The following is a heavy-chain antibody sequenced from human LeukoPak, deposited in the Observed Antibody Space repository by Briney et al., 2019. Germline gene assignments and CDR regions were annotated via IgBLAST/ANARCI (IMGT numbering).Heavy chain of an antibody. CDR2: ISYDGSNK. J-gene: IGHJ6*02. CDR1: GFTFSSYG. CDR3: ARGKSGSYFYYYYGMDV. V-gene: IGHV3-30*03. D-gene: IGHD1-26*01. Sequence: GGSLRLSCAASGFTFSSYGMHWVRQAPGKGLEWVAVISYDGSNKYYADSVKGRFTIFRDNSKNTLYLQMNSLRAEDTAVYYCARGKSGSYFYYYYGMDVWGQGTTVSVSS.